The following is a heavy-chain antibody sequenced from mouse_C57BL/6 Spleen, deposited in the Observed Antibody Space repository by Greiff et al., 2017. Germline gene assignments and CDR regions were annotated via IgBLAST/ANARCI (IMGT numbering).Heavy chain of an antibody. CDR3: ARPSYYYGSSYPYFDH. CDR1: GYTFTSYW. CDR2: INPSNGGT. Sequence: QVQLQQPGTELVKPGASVKLSCKASGYTFTSYWMHWVKQRPGQGLEWIGNINPSNGGTNYNEKFKSKATLTVDKSSSTAYMQLSSLTSEDSAVYYCARPSYYYGSSYPYFDHWGQGTTLTVSS. J-gene: IGHJ2*01. D-gene: IGHD1-1*01. V-gene: IGHV1-53*01.